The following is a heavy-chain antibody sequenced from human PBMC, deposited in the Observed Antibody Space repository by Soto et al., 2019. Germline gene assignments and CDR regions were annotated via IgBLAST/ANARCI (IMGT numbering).Heavy chain of an antibody. J-gene: IGHJ5*02. CDR1: GSTFTSSG. D-gene: IGHD6-13*01. V-gene: IGHV1-18*04. CDR2: ISAYNGNT. CDR3: ARAVGGGSSWRYNCFDP. Sequence: ASVKVSCKASGSTFTSSGISWVRQALGQGLEWMGWISAYNGNTNYAQKLQGRVTMTTHTSTSTTYMQLRSLRSDDTAVFYCARAVGGGSSWRYNCFDPWGQGTLVTVSS.